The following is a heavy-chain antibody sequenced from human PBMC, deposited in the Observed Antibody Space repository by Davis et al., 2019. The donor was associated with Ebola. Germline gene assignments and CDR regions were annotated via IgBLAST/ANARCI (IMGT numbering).Heavy chain of an antibody. D-gene: IGHD5-18*01. CDR1: GYSISSGYY. V-gene: IGHV4-38-2*02. J-gene: IGHJ6*04. Sequence: MPSETLSPTFTVPGYSISSGYYSGSIRQPPGKGLEWIGHLHHSGSTKYNPSHKSRAIISVDTSRNQFSLEMTSVTAADTAMYYCARGRPVKGRDSGNPWRVQLWPQQRFNYYDMDVWGKGTTVTVSS. CDR3: ARGRPVKGRDSGNPWRVQLWPQQRFNYYDMDV. CDR2: LHHSGST.